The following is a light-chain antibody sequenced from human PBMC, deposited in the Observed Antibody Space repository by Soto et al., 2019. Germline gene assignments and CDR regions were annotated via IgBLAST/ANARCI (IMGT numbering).Light chain of an antibody. V-gene: IGKV3-20*01. CDR2: GAS. Sequence: IVLTQSPGTLSLSPGERATLSCRASQSVSSSYLAWYQQTPGQAPRLHISGASSKATGIPARVSGSGSETDFTLTVSRLEPEGFAVYSFQQDVISLTFGGGTKVDLK. CDR1: QSVSSSY. CDR3: QQDVISLT. J-gene: IGKJ4*01.